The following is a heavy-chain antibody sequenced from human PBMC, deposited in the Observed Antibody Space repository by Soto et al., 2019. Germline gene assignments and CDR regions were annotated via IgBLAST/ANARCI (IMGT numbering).Heavy chain of an antibody. CDR1: GYSFTSYW. CDR2: IDPSGSYT. Sequence: XESLNISCKGSGYSFTSYWISWVRQMPGKGLEWMGRIDPSGSYTNYSPSFQGHVTISADKSISTAYLQWSSLKASDTAMYYCASSTPGYYYGMDVWGQGTTVTVSS. J-gene: IGHJ6*02. CDR3: ASSTPGYYYGMDV. V-gene: IGHV5-10-1*01.